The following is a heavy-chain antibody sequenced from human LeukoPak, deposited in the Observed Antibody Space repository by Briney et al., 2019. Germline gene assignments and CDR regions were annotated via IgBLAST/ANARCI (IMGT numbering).Heavy chain of an antibody. CDR3: ARRRKLVLGLDY. CDR2: INHSGST. V-gene: IGHV4-34*01. D-gene: IGHD6-13*01. Sequence: SETLSLTCAVYGGSFSGYYWSWIRQPPGKGLEWIGEINHSGSTNYNPSLKSRVTISVDTSKNQFSLKPSSVTAADTAVYYCARRRKLVLGLDYWGQGTLVTVSS. CDR1: GGSFSGYY. J-gene: IGHJ4*02.